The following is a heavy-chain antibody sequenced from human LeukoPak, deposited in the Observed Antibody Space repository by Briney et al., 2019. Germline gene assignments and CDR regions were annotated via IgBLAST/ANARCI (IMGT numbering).Heavy chain of an antibody. J-gene: IGHJ4*02. CDR1: GFTFSNYA. V-gene: IGHV3-23*01. Sequence: GGSLRLSCAASGFTFSNYAMSWVRQAPGKGLEWVSTISGTGGTTYYADSVKGRFTISRDNSKNTLFLQFNSLRADDTAVYYCAKGRGTTVTAAANYWGQGTLVTVSS. CDR2: ISGTGGTT. CDR3: AKGRGTTVTAAANY. D-gene: IGHD4-17*01.